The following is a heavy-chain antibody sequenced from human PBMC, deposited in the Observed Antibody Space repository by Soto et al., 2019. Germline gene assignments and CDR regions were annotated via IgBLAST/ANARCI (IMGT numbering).Heavy chain of an antibody. D-gene: IGHD2-15*01. Sequence: GGSLRLSCAASGFTFTSFAMTWVRRAPGKGLEWVSGITGNGGLTFYADSVKGRFSISRDNSKNTLYLHMNSLRAEDTAVYYCARHIWNYGLGYCSGGSCYPNDIWGQGTMVTVSS. CDR2: ITGNGGLT. V-gene: IGHV3-23*01. CDR1: GFTFTSFA. CDR3: ARHIWNYGLGYCSGGSCYPNDI. J-gene: IGHJ3*02.